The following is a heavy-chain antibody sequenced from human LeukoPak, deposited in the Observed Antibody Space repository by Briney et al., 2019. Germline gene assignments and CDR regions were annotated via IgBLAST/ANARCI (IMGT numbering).Heavy chain of an antibody. CDR2: INNDGSST. V-gene: IGHV3-74*01. J-gene: IGHJ4*02. CDR3: ASFPGGPCSGGSCSHRYYFDY. D-gene: IGHD2-15*01. CDR1: GFTISSYW. Sequence: GGSLRLSCAASGFTISSYWIHWVRQVPGKGLVWVSRINNDGSSTIYADSVKGRFTISRDNAKNSLYLQMNSLRDEDTAVYYCASFPGGPCSGGSCSHRYYFDYWGQGTLVTVSS.